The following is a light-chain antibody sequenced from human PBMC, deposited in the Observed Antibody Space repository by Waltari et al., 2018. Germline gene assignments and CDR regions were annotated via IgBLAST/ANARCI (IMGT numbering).Light chain of an antibody. V-gene: IGLV3-10*01. Sequence: SYELTQPPSVSVSPGQTARITCPGDEVPNQYAYWYQQKSGQAPVLVIYEDNKRRPGIPERFSGSSSGTMVTLTISGAQVEDEGDYYCYSTDRTGKQRVFGGGTKLTVL. CDR3: YSTDRTGKQRV. CDR2: EDN. J-gene: IGLJ2*01. CDR1: EVPNQY.